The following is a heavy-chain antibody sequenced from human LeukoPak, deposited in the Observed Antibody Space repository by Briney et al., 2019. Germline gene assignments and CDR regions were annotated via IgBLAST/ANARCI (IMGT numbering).Heavy chain of an antibody. D-gene: IGHD6-19*01. CDR2: INHSGST. Sequence: SETLSLTCTVSGGSISSSSYYWGWIRQPPGKGLEWIGEINHSGSTNYNPSLKSRVTISVDTSKNQFSLKLSSVTAADTAVYYCARQWLARLHYWGQGTLVTVSS. CDR3: ARQWLARLHY. J-gene: IGHJ4*02. V-gene: IGHV4-39*01. CDR1: GGSISSSSYY.